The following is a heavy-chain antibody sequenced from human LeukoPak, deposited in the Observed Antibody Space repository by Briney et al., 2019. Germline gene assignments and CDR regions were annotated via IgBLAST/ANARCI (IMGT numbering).Heavy chain of an antibody. D-gene: IGHD2-2*02. CDR3: AKPGGGTYCSSTSCYSMSLRYNWFDP. Sequence: RSLRLSCSASGFTFSSYGMHWVRQAPGKGLEWVAVLSYDGSNKYYADSVKGRFTISRDNSKNTLYLQMNSLRAEDTAVYYCAKPGGGTYCSSTSCYSMSLRYNWFDPWGQGTLSPSPQ. V-gene: IGHV3-30*18. J-gene: IGHJ5*02. CDR1: GFTFSSYG. CDR2: LSYDGSNK.